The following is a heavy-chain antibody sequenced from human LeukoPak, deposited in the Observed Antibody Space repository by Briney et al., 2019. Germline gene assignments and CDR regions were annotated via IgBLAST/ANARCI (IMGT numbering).Heavy chain of an antibody. D-gene: IGHD3-22*01. Sequence: GGSLTLTSAASGFTFSSYWMHWARQAPGKGLVWVSSINSDGSNTSYADSVKGRFTISRDKAKNTLYLQMNSLRAEDTAVYYCARDRDDSSGYYDYWGQGTLVTVSS. CDR1: GFTFSSYW. CDR3: ARDRDDSSGYYDY. CDR2: INSDGSNT. J-gene: IGHJ4*02. V-gene: IGHV3-74*01.